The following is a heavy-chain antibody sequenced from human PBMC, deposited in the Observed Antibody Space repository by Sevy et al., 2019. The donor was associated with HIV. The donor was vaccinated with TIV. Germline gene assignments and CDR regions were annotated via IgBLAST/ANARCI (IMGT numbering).Heavy chain of an antibody. J-gene: IGHJ3*02. CDR3: ASLLSAFDI. V-gene: IGHV3-30-3*01. CDR2: LSYDGSNK. Sequence: GGSLRLTCAASGFTFSSYAMHWVRRAPGKGLEWVAVLSYDGSNKDYADSVKGRFTISRDNSKNTLYLQMNSLRAEDTAVYYCASLLSAFDIWGQGTMVTVSS. D-gene: IGHD3-16*02. CDR1: GFTFSSYA.